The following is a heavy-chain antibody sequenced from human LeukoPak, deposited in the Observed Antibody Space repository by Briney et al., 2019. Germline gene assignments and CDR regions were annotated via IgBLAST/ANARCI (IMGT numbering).Heavy chain of an antibody. CDR1: GFTFDDFA. Sequence: PGGSLRLSCAASGFTFDDFAMHWVRQAPGKGLEWVSGISWNSGSIGYADSVKGRVTISRDNAKNSLYLQMNSLRAEDTALYYCAKEGGVYAFDIWGQGTMVTVSS. CDR3: AKEGGVYAFDI. V-gene: IGHV3-9*01. J-gene: IGHJ3*02. CDR2: ISWNSGSI. D-gene: IGHD1-26*01.